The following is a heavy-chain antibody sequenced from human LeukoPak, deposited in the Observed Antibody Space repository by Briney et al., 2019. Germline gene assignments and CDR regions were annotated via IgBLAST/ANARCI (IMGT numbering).Heavy chain of an antibody. CDR3: ARGTLYGGNFFDY. CDR1: GYSISSGYY. CDR2: IYHSGST. Sequence: PSETLSLTCTVSGYSISSGYYWGWIRQPPGKGLEWIGSIYHSGSTYYNPSLKSRVTISVDTSKNQFSLKLSSVTAADTAVYYCARGTLYGGNFFDYWGQGTLVTVSS. J-gene: IGHJ4*02. D-gene: IGHD4-23*01. V-gene: IGHV4-38-2*02.